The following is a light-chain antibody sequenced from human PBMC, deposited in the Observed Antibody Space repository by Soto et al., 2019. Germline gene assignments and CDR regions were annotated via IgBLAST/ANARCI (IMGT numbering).Light chain of an antibody. CDR2: RAS. V-gene: IGKV3-15*01. CDR1: HSVGND. Sequence: EIVLTQSPATLSVSPGERATLSCRASHSVGNDLGWYQQQPGQAPRLLIFRASTRATGVPARFSGSGSGTEFTLTISGLQSEDFAVYYCQQYSNWPPWTFGPGTKVDIK. CDR3: QQYSNWPPWT. J-gene: IGKJ1*01.